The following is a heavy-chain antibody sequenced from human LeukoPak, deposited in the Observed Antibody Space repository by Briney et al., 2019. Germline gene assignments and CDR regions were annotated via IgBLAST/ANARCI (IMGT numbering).Heavy chain of an antibody. CDR1: GFTFDDYA. J-gene: IGHJ4*02. V-gene: IGHV3-23*01. CDR3: AKDHVLRFLEWLFDY. D-gene: IGHD3-3*01. Sequence: GRSLRLSCAASGFTFDDYAMHWVRQAPGKGLEWVSAISGSGGSTYYADSVKGRFTISRDNSKNTLYLQMNSLRAEDTAVYYCAKDHVLRFLEWLFDYWGQGTLVTVSS. CDR2: ISGSGGST.